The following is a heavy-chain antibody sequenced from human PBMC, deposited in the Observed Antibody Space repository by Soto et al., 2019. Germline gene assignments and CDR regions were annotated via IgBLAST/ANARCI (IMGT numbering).Heavy chain of an antibody. D-gene: IGHD6-19*01. CDR1: GYTFTSYY. V-gene: IGHV1-46*01. J-gene: IGHJ4*02. CDR2: INPSGGST. CDR3: ARDYPPYSSGWHHYFDY. Sequence: GASVKVSCKASGYTFTSYYMHWVRQAPGQGLEWMGMINPSGGSTSYAQKFQGRVTITADESTSTVYMELSSLRSEDTAVYYCARDYPPYSSGWHHYFDYWGQGTLVTVSS.